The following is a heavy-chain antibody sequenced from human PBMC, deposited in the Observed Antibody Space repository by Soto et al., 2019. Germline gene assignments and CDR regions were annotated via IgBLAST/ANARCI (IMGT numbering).Heavy chain of an antibody. Sequence: QVQLVQSGAEVKKPGASVKVSCKASGYTFTSYDINWVRQATGQGIEWMGWMNPNSGNTGYAQKFQGRVTMTRNTSISTAYMELSSLRSEDTAVYYCAREWELLFGAFDIWGQWTMVTVSS. CDR1: GYTFTSYD. CDR2: MNPNSGNT. J-gene: IGHJ3*02. V-gene: IGHV1-8*01. D-gene: IGHD1-26*01. CDR3: AREWELLFGAFDI.